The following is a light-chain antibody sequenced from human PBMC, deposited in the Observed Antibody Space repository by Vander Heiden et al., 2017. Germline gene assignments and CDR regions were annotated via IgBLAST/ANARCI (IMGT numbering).Light chain of an antibody. CDR1: SSDGGGYNY. CDR3: SSYTSSSTYVV. Sequence: QSSLTPPAPVSGSPGPSITICCTGTSSDGGGYNYVAWYQQHPGKAPKLMIYEVSNRPSGVSNRFSGSKSGNTASLTISGLQAEDEADYYCSSYTSSSTYVVFGGGTKLTVL. J-gene: IGLJ2*01. CDR2: EVS. V-gene: IGLV2-14*01.